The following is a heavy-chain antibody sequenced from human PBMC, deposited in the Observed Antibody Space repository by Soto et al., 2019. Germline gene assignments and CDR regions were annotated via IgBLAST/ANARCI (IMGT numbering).Heavy chain of an antibody. Sequence: EVQLVESGGGLVKPGGSLRLSCAASGFTFSSYSMNWVRQAPGKGLEWVSSISSSSSYIYYADSVKGRFTISRDNAKNSLYLKMNSLRAEDTAVYYCAREGVVAARPDVDAFDIWGQATMVTVSS. D-gene: IGHD6-6*01. J-gene: IGHJ3*02. CDR2: ISSSSSYI. V-gene: IGHV3-21*01. CDR1: GFTFSSYS. CDR3: AREGVVAARPDVDAFDI.